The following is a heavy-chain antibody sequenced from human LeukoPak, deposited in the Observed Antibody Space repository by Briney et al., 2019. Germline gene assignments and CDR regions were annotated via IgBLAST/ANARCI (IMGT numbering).Heavy chain of an antibody. D-gene: IGHD4-17*01. Sequence: GGSLRLSCAASGFTFSNFGMHWVRQAPGKGLEWVAFIRYDGSNEYYADSVKGRFTISRDNSKNTLYLQMNSLRAEDTAVYYCAKEIWPTVTTPGHTHFDYWGQGTLVTVSS. CDR3: AKEIWPTVTTPGHTHFDY. CDR1: GFTFSNFG. V-gene: IGHV3-30*02. J-gene: IGHJ4*02. CDR2: IRYDGSNE.